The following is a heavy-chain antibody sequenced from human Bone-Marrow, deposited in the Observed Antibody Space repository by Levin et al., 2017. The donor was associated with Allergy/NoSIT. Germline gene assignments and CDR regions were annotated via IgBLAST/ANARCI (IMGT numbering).Heavy chain of an antibody. CDR3: TRALSAVAGDS. CDR2: IKQDGSEK. Sequence: GESLKISCVASGFTFTSYWMSWVRQAPGKGLEWLANIKQDGSEKYYVDSVKGRFTISRDNAKNSVYLQMDSLRVDDTAVFYCTRALSAVAGDSWGQGTLVIVS. CDR1: GFTFTSYW. J-gene: IGHJ5*01. D-gene: IGHD6-19*01. V-gene: IGHV3-7*01.